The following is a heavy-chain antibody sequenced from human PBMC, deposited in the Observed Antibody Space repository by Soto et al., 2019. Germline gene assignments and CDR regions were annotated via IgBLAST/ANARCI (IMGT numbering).Heavy chain of an antibody. CDR3: AKDGIRKDDY. CDR1: GFSITDYA. J-gene: IGHJ4*02. V-gene: IGHV3-23*01. CDR2: ISDSGTKT. Sequence: GGSLRLSCSASGFSITDYAMSWVRQAPGKGLEWVSSISDSGTKTFYGDSVKGRFAISRDTSKNTVYTQMNNLRAEDTALYYCAKDGIRKDDYWGQGTVVTV.